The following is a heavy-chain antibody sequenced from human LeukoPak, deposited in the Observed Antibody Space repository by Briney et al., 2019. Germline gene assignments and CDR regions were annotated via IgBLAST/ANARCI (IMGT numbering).Heavy chain of an antibody. Sequence: GGSLRLSCAASGFTFSSYAMTWVRQTPGKGLEWVSTISGNGGYTDYADSVKGRFTTSRDNSKSTLYLQMNSLRLEDAAIYYCLSWGGSRSYGDYWGQGTLVTVSS. V-gene: IGHV3-23*01. CDR2: ISGNGGYT. D-gene: IGHD3-10*01. J-gene: IGHJ4*02. CDR1: GFTFSSYA. CDR3: LSWGGSRSYGDY.